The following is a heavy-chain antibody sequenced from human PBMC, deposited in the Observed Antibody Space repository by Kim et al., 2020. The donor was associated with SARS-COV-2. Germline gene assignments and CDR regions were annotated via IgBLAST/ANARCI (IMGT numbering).Heavy chain of an antibody. D-gene: IGHD3-22*01. J-gene: IGHJ6*02. CDR1: GFTFSSYS. CDR3: ARDSAPDYDSSGYYLATRGMDV. CDR2: ISSSSSTI. V-gene: IGHV3-48*04. Sequence: GGSLRLSCAASGFTFSSYSMNWVRQAPGKGLEWVSYISSSSSTIYYADSVKGRFTISRDNAKNSLYLQMNSLRAEDTAVYYCARDSAPDYDSSGYYLATRGMDVWGQGTTVTVSS.